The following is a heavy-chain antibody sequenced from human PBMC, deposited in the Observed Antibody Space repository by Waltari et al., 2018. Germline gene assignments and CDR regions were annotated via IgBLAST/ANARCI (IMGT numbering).Heavy chain of an antibody. CDR2: LYSGGST. CDR3: ARHALVTRLNWFDP. Sequence: EVQLVETGGGLIQPGGSLRLSCAASGFTVSSNYMSWVRQAPGKGLEWVSVLYSGGSTYYNPSLKSRVTISVDTSKNQFSRKLSSVTAADTAVYYCARHALVTRLNWFDPRGQGTLVTVSS. D-gene: IGHD2-21*02. J-gene: IGHJ5*02. V-gene: IGHV3-53*02. CDR1: GFTVSSNY.